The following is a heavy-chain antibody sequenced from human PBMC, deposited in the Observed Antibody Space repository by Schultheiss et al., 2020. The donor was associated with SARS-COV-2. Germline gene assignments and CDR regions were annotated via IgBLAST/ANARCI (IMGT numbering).Heavy chain of an antibody. CDR1: GFTFSSYA. J-gene: IGHJ4*02. V-gene: IGHV3-30*01. Sequence: GGSLRLSCAASGFTFSSYAMHWVRQAPGKGLEWVAVISYDGSNKYYADSVKGRFTISRDNSKNTLYLQMNSLRAEDTAVYYCARTAVAGTGGPDYYFDYWGQGTLVTISS. CDR2: ISYDGSNK. CDR3: ARTAVAGTGGPDYYFDY. D-gene: IGHD6-19*01.